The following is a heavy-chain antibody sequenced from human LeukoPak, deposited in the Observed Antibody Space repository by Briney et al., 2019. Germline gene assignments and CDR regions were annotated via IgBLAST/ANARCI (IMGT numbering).Heavy chain of an antibody. Sequence: PGGSLRLSCAASGFTFSSYAMSWVRQAPGKGLEWVSAISGSGGSTYYADSVKGRFTISRDNSKNTLYLQMNSLRAEDTAVYYCAKDRGWLCFGGCFYSGMDVWGQGTTVPVSS. CDR3: AKDRGWLCFGGCFYSGMDV. J-gene: IGHJ6*02. CDR2: ISGSGGST. D-gene: IGHD3-10*01. CDR1: GFTFSSYA. V-gene: IGHV3-23*01.